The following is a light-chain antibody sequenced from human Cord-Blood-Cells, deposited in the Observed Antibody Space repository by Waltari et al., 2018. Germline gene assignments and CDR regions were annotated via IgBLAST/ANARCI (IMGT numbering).Light chain of an antibody. V-gene: IGKV1-5*01. CDR3: QRYNSYLT. CDR1: QSISSW. CDR2: GAS. Sequence: DNQMTQSPPTLSESVGARVNITCRDSQSISSWLAWYQQKPGKAPKLLIYGASSLESGVPSRFSGSGSGTEFTLTISLLQPDSFATYYCQRYNSYLTFGQGTKVEIK. J-gene: IGKJ1*01.